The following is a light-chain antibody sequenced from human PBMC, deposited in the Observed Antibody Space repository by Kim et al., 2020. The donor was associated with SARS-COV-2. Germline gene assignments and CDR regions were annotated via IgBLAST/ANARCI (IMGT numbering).Light chain of an antibody. CDR2: DAS. CDR1: QSVSSY. Sequence: EIVLTQSPATLSLSPGERATLSCRASQSVSSYLAWYQHKPGQAPRLLIHDASRRATGIPDRFSGSGSGTDFSLTISRPEPEDFAVYYCQQGSDWITFGQGTRLEIK. J-gene: IGKJ5*01. V-gene: IGKV3-11*01. CDR3: QQGSDWIT.